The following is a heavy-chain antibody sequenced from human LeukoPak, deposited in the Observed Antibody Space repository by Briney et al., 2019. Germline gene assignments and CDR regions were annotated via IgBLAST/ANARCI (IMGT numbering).Heavy chain of an antibody. Sequence: SETLSLTCTVSGGSVSSGSYYWSWIRQPPGKGLEWIGYTYYSGSTNYNPSLKSRVTISVDTSKNQFSLKLSSVTAADTAVYYCARDRVGDYAFDYWGQGTLVTVSS. D-gene: IGHD4-17*01. CDR1: GGSVSSGSYY. J-gene: IGHJ4*02. CDR3: ARDRVGDYAFDY. V-gene: IGHV4-61*01. CDR2: TYYSGST.